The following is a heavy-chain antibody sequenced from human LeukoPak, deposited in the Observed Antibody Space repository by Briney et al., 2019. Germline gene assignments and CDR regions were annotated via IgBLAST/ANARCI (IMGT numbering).Heavy chain of an antibody. CDR1: GFTVSSNY. CDR2: IYSDGST. J-gene: IGHJ4*02. Sequence: PGGSLRLSCAAPGFTVSSNYMSWVRQAPGKGLEWVSVIYSDGSTYYADSVKGRFTISRDNSKNTLYLQMNSLRAEDTAVYYCARDPATGYNYFDYWGQGTLVTVSS. V-gene: IGHV3-53*01. D-gene: IGHD5-18*01. CDR3: ARDPATGYNYFDY.